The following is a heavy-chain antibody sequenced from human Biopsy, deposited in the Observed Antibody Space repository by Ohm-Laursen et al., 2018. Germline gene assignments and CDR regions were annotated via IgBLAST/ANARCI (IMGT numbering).Heavy chain of an antibody. CDR1: GASMTDYF. V-gene: IGHV4-4*07. Sequence: SDTLSLTCSVSGASMTDYFWSWIWQPAGKGLEWIGRAYPSGTTYYNPSLKGRVTISIDASKNQLSLNLSSVTGADTAVYYCARHPTGFWFDPWGQGTLVTVSS. CDR3: ARHPTGFWFDP. J-gene: IGHJ5*02. CDR2: AYPSGTT.